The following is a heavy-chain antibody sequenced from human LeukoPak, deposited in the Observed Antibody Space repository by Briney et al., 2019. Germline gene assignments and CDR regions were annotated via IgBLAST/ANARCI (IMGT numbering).Heavy chain of an antibody. J-gene: IGHJ4*02. V-gene: IGHV4-39*07. CDR1: GDSISTSNSY. CDR2: IYYSGNT. D-gene: IGHD6-19*01. Sequence: PSETLSLTCTVSGDSISTSNSYWGWIRQPPWKGLEWIGSIYYSGNTYYNASLKSRVTISVDTSKNQFSLKLSSVTAADTAVYYCAREPDRRLATYYFDYWGQGTLVTVSS. CDR3: AREPDRRLATYYFDY.